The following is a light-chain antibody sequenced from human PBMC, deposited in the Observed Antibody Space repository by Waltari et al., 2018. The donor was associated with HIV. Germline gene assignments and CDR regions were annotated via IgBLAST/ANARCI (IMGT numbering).Light chain of an antibody. CDR1: SRDVGGYKY. J-gene: IGLJ2*01. CDR2: DVS. V-gene: IGLV2-14*03. Sequence: QSALTQPASVSGSPGQSITISCTGTSRDVGGYKYVSGYQQHPGKATKPMIYDVSNRPSGVSNRFSGSKSGNTASLTISGLQAEDEADYYCSSYTSSSVVFGGGTKLTVL. CDR3: SSYTSSSVV.